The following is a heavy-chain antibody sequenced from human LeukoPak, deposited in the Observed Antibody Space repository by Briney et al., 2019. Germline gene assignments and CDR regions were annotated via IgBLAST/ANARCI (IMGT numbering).Heavy chain of an antibody. V-gene: IGHV4-38-2*01. Sequence: SETLSLTCAVPGYSISNGYYWVWIRQPPGRGLEWIGSLYHSDSAYCNTSLRSRVSMSVDTSKNQFSLTLSFVTAADTAVYYCARQHDSYYYYYIDVWGSGTTVTVSS. CDR1: GYSISNGYY. CDR3: ARQHDSYYYYYIDV. D-gene: IGHD1-1*01. CDR2: LYHSDSA. J-gene: IGHJ6*03.